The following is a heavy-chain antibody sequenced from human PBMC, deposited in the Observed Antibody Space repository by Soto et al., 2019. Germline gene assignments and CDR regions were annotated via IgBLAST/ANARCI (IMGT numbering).Heavy chain of an antibody. J-gene: IGHJ3*01. V-gene: IGHV4-59*01. D-gene: IGHD2-15*01. CDR3: ARAPLSPTHRTFDV. CDR2: VFHTGTT. CDR1: SGSINENYY. Sequence: QVQLQESGPGLVKPSETLSLTCTVSSGSINENYYWNWIRQSPGKGLEWIGYVFHTGTTHYNPSLARRVTLSISPSKNPFSLTLTSVAASDTAIYYCARAPLSPTHRTFDVWGPGTMVIVSS.